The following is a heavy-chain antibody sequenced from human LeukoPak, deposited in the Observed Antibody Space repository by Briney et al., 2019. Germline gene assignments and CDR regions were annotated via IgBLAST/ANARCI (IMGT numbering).Heavy chain of an antibody. D-gene: IGHD6-19*01. J-gene: IGHJ5*02. V-gene: IGHV2-5*01. CDR3: SRRLVAGPDWFDP. Sequence: SGPTLLKPTQTLTLTCTFSGFSLDTYGTRVGWIRQPPGKALEWLSIISWNHDKHYSPSLQNRLTITKDTSKNQVVLTMTNMDPVDTATYYCSRRLVAGPDWFDPWGQGILVTVSS. CDR2: ISWNHDK. CDR1: GFSLDTYGTR.